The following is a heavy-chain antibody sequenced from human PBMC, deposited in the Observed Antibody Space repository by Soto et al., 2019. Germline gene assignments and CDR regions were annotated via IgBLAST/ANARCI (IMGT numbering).Heavy chain of an antibody. J-gene: IGHJ4*02. Sequence: SETLSLTCTVSGGSISSGGYYWSWIRQHPGKGLEWIGYIYYSGSTYYNPSLKSRVTISVDTSKNQFSLKLSSVTAADTAVYYCARVAVVRGVISLPFDYWGQGTLVTVSS. CDR2: IYYSGST. CDR3: ARVAVVRGVISLPFDY. V-gene: IGHV4-31*03. CDR1: GGSISSGGYY. D-gene: IGHD3-10*01.